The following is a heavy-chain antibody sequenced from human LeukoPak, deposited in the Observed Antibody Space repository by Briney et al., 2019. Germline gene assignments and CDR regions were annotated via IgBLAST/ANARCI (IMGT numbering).Heavy chain of an antibody. CDR2: ISWDGEST. J-gene: IGHJ4*02. Sequence: GGSLRLSCAASGFTFDDYTMHWVRQAPGRSLEWVSLISWDGESTYHADSVKGRFTISRDNSKNSLYLQMNSLRTEDTAFYYCAKDRELHTSGWYRGLNWGQGTLVTVSS. V-gene: IGHV3-43*01. CDR3: AKDRELHTSGWYRGLN. CDR1: GFTFDDYT. D-gene: IGHD6-19*01.